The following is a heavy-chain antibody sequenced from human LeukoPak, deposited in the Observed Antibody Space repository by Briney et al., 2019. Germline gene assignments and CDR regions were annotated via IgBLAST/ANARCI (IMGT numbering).Heavy chain of an antibody. J-gene: IGHJ4*02. Sequence: ASVKVSCKASGYTFTSYDINWVRQATGQGLEWMGWINPNSGGTNYAQKFQGRVTMTRDTSISTAYMELSRLRSDDTAVYYCARANVLGEFHYWGQGTLVTVSS. CDR2: INPNSGGT. D-gene: IGHD3-16*01. CDR3: ARANVLGEFHY. V-gene: IGHV1-2*02. CDR1: GYTFTSYD.